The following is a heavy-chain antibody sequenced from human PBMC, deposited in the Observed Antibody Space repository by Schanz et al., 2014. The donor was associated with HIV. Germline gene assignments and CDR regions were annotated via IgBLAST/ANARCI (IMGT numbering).Heavy chain of an antibody. CDR3: AKDRNQYDSRYIGKGNYYYYYGMDV. V-gene: IGHV3-48*01. J-gene: IGHJ6*02. CDR2: ISSSGSTI. D-gene: IGHD3-22*01. CDR1: GFTFSDFG. Sequence: EVQLVESGGGLVQPGGSLRLSCAASGFTFSDFGMNWVRQAPGKGLEWVAYISSSGSTIYYAGSVKGRFTISRDQAKNTVYLQAKSLRPEDTAVYYCAKDRNQYDSRYIGKGNYYYYYGMDVWGQGTTVTVSS.